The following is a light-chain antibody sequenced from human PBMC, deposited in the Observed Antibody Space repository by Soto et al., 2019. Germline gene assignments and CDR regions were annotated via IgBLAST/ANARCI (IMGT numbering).Light chain of an antibody. J-gene: IGLJ1*01. CDR2: SNN. CDR1: YSNVGANP. V-gene: IGLV1-44*01. CDR3: ASWDDTLNAYV. Sequence: QSVLTQPPSASGTPGQTVTMSCSGSYSNVGANPVSWYQQVPGRAPQLLIYSNNQRPAGVPGRFSGSRSDTSASLSISGLQSADEVDYYCASWDDTLNAYVFGTGTKVTVL.